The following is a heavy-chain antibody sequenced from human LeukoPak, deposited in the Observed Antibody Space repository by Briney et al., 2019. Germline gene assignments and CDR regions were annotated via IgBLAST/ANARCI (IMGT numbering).Heavy chain of an antibody. Sequence: SETLSLTCTVSGGSISSGSYYWSRIRQPPGKGLEWIGSIYYSGSTYYNPSLKSRVTISVDTSKDQFSLKLSSVTAADTAVYYCARDPYYYDSSGYLTDYWGQGTLVTVSS. J-gene: IGHJ4*02. D-gene: IGHD3-22*01. V-gene: IGHV4-39*02. CDR1: GGSISSGSYY. CDR3: ARDPYYYDSSGYLTDY. CDR2: IYYSGST.